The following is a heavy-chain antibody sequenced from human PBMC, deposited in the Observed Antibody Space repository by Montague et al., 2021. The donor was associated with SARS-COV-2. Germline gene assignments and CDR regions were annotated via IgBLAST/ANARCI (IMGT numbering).Heavy chain of an antibody. V-gene: IGHV4-39*01. J-gene: IGHJ4*02. CDR1: GGPISGSSDY. D-gene: IGHD5-18*01. Sequence: SETLSLTCTVTGGPISGSSDYWGWIRQSPGKGLEWIASVYYSGNTYYXPSLKSRLTISVETSKNQFSLKLNSVTAADTALYYCARREYSYGWGDWGQGTLVTVSS. CDR2: VYYSGNT. CDR3: ARREYSYGWGD.